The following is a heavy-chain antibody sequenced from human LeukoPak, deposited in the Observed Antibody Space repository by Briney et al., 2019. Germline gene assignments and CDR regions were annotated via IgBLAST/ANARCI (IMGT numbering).Heavy chain of an antibody. CDR2: ISSSSSYI. CDR1: GFTFSDYH. Sequence: GGSLRLSCAASGFTFSDYHMSWIRQAPGKGLEWVSSISSSSSYIYYGDSVKGRFTISRDNAKDSLYLQMNSLRAEDTAVYYRARDYEIYWGQGTLVTVSS. J-gene: IGHJ4*02. D-gene: IGHD5-12*01. CDR3: ARDYEIY. V-gene: IGHV3-11*06.